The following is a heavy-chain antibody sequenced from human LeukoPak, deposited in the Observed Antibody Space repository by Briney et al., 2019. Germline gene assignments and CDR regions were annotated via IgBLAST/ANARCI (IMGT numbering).Heavy chain of an antibody. CDR3: ARDVGDYYDSSGYYYVSALDY. D-gene: IGHD3-22*01. V-gene: IGHV4-39*02. Sequence: SETLSLTCTVSGGSISTSSYYWGWIRQPPGKGLEWIGSIYYSGGTYYNPSLKSRVAMSVDPSKNQFSLKLSSVTAADTAVYYCARDVGDYYDSSGYYYVSALDYWGQGTLVTVSS. J-gene: IGHJ4*02. CDR2: IYYSGGT. CDR1: GGSISTSSYY.